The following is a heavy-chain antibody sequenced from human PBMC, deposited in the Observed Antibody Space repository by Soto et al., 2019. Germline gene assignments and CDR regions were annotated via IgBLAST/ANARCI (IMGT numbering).Heavy chain of an antibody. CDR1: GGSFSGYY. CDR3: GRGLDGRWLVIDS. CDR2: INHSGST. D-gene: IGHD6-6*01. J-gene: IGHJ4*02. V-gene: IGHV4-34*01. Sequence: SETLSLTCAIYGGSFSGYYCSWLRQPPGKGLEWIGEINHSGSTNYNPSLKSRVTISADTSKNQFSLKLSSVTAADTALYYCGRGLDGRWLVIDSWGQGTLVTVSS.